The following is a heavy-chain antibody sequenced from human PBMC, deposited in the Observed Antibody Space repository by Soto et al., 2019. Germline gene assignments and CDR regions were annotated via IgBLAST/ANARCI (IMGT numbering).Heavy chain of an antibody. Sequence: PGGSLRLSCAASGFTFSSYGMHWVRQAPGKGLEWVAVIWYDGSNKYYADSVKGRFTISRDNSKNTLYLQMNSLRAEDTAVYYCAKTLGFDSWSGTHVWGPGPTVTLSS. V-gene: IGHV3-33*06. J-gene: IGHJ6*02. CDR3: AKTLGFDSWSGTHV. D-gene: IGHD3-3*01. CDR2: IWYDGSNK. CDR1: GFTFSSYG.